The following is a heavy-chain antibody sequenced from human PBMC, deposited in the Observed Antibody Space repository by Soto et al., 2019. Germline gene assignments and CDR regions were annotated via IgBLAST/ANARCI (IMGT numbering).Heavy chain of an antibody. CDR2: IYYSGST. Sequence: QLQLQESGPGLVKPSETLSLTCSVSGGSIINTSHYWGWIRQPPGKRLEWIGTIYYSGSTFYTPSLKSRVTISVDTSKNQFSLKLTSVTAADTAVYYCARRLGWDWFDPWGQGTLVTVSS. CDR3: ARRLGWDWFDP. D-gene: IGHD3-10*01. CDR1: GGSIINTSHY. V-gene: IGHV4-39*01. J-gene: IGHJ5*02.